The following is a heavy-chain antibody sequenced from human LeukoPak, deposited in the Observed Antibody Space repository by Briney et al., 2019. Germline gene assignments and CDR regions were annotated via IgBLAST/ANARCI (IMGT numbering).Heavy chain of an antibody. CDR3: ARRSCGGDCFDP. J-gene: IGHJ5*02. CDR1: GSYFTDYW. CDR2: IYPGDSDT. D-gene: IGHD2-21*01. Sequence: GESLQISCKASGSYFTDYWIGWVRQMPGKGLEWMGIIYPGDSDTRYSPSFQGQVAFSVDKSISTAYLQWSSLEASDTAIYYCARRSCGGDCFDPWGQGTLVTVSS. V-gene: IGHV5-51*01.